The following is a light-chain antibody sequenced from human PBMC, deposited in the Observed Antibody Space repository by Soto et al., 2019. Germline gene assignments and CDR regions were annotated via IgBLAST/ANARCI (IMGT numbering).Light chain of an antibody. Sequence: EVVLTQSPATLSLSPGERATLSCRASQSVSRYLAWYQQKPGQAPRLLIFDASNRATGIPARFSASGCGTDFPLTISSLESEDSAVYYCQQRSDWPITFGQGTRLDIK. V-gene: IGKV3-11*01. CDR1: QSVSRY. J-gene: IGKJ5*01. CDR3: QQRSDWPIT. CDR2: DAS.